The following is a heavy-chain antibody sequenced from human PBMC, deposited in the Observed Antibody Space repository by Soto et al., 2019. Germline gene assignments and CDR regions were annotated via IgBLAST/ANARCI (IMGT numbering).Heavy chain of an antibody. CDR3: AGYNWNYYFDP. Sequence: SAPLSLTCTVSGGSVRDGSYYWAWLRQPPGKGLEWIGHIYHSGSTIYNPSLKSRVTISIDTSKSQFSLNLNSMTAADTAVYYCAGYNWNYYFDPWGQGTLVTVSS. D-gene: IGHD1-7*01. J-gene: IGHJ5*02. CDR1: GGSVRDGSYY. CDR2: IYHSGST. V-gene: IGHV4-61*01.